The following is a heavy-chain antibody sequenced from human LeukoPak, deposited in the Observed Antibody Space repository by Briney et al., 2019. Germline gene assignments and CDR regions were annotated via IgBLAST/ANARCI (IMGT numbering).Heavy chain of an antibody. CDR2: IIPIFGTA. Sequence: SVKVSCKASGGTYSSYAISWVRQAPGQGLEWMGRIIPIFGTANYAQKFQGRVTITTDESTSTAYMELSSLRSEDTAVYYCARTVIIFNHYYDSSGYYSDSGLSYWGQGTLVTVSS. V-gene: IGHV1-69*05. J-gene: IGHJ4*02. CDR1: GGTYSSYA. CDR3: ARTVIIFNHYYDSSGYYSDSGLSY. D-gene: IGHD3-22*01.